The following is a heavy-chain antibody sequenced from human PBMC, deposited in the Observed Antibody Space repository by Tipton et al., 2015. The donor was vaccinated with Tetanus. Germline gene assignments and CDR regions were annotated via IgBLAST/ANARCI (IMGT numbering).Heavy chain of an antibody. D-gene: IGHD5-24*01. Sequence: LVKPTETLSLTCAVSIGSINSGSYHWDWIRQPPGKGLEWIGEIHPSGSANSNPSLNSRVTISVDTSKNQFSLRLTSVTAADTAVYYCARGEDTYKSGNYWGQGTLVTVSS. CDR3: ARGEDTYKSGNY. V-gene: IGHV4-39*07. J-gene: IGHJ4*02. CDR2: IHPSGSA. CDR1: IGSINSGSYH.